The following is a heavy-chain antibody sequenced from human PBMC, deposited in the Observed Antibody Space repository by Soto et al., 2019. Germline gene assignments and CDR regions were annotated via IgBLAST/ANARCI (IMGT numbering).Heavy chain of an antibody. CDR3: AREYTYGSNFFDC. J-gene: IGHJ4*02. Sequence: SSETLSLTCTVSGGSISSSSYYWGWIRQPPGKGLAWIGSIYYSGSTYYNPSLKSRVTISVDTSRNQFSLKLTSVTAADTAVYYCAREYTYGSNFFDCWGQGALVTVSS. CDR1: GGSISSSSYY. CDR2: IYYSGST. D-gene: IGHD5-18*01. V-gene: IGHV4-39*02.